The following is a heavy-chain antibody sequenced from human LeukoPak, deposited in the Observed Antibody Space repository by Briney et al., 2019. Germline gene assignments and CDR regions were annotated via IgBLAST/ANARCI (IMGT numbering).Heavy chain of an antibody. CDR1: GFTFSSYS. CDR2: ISSSSSYI. D-gene: IGHD3-10*01. CDR3: AKGGGYYGSGRPGLFDY. Sequence: TGGSLRLSCAASGFTFSSYSMNWVRQAPGKGLEWVSSISSSSSYIYYADSVKGRFTISRDNAKNSLYLQMNSLRAEDTAVYYCAKGGGYYGSGRPGLFDYWGQGTLVTVSS. V-gene: IGHV3-21*04. J-gene: IGHJ4*02.